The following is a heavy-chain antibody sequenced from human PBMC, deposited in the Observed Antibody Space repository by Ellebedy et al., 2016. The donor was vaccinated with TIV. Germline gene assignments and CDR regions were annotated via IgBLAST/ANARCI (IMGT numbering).Heavy chain of an antibody. D-gene: IGHD3-10*01. J-gene: IGHJ5*02. CDR2: ISAYNGNT. CDR1: GYTFTSYG. Sequence: ASVKVSCKASGYTFTSYGISWVRQAPGQGLEWMGWISAYNGNTNYAQKLQGRVNMTTDTSTSTAYMELRSLRSDDTAVYYCASFSQLLWFGGGLDPWGQGTLVTVSS. CDR3: ASFSQLLWFGGGLDP. V-gene: IGHV1-18*01.